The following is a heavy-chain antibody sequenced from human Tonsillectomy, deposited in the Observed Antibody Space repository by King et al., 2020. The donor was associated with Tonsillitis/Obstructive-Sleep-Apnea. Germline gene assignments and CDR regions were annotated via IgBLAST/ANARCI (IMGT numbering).Heavy chain of an antibody. Sequence: VQLVESGSELKKPGASVKVSCKASGYTFTSYAMNWVRHAPGQGLEWMGWINTNTWNSTYAPGFPGRFCFSLDTSVSTTYLHISGLKAEDTAVYYCARDLAVAGAGWGQGTLVTVSS. D-gene: IGHD6-19*01. J-gene: IGHJ4*02. CDR2: INTNTWNS. CDR1: GYTFTSYA. CDR3: ARDLAVAGAG. V-gene: IGHV7-4-1*02.